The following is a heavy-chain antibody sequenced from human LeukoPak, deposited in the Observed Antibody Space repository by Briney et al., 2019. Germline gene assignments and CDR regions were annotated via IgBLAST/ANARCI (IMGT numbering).Heavy chain of an antibody. V-gene: IGHV4-30-4*01. CDR2: IYYSGST. CDR3: ARYRSCGVYYFDY. J-gene: IGHJ4*02. D-gene: IGHD2-21*01. Sequence: SETLSLTCTVSGGSISSGDYYWSWIRQPPGKGLEWIGYIYYSGSTYYNPSLKSRVTISVDTSKNQFSLKLSSVTAADTAVYYCARYRSCGVYYFDYWGQGTLVTVSS. CDR1: GGSISSGDYY.